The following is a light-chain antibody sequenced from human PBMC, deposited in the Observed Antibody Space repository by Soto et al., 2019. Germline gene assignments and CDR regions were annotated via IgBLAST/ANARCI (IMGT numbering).Light chain of an antibody. CDR2: DNN. CDR3: GAWDRGLRAFV. V-gene: IGLV1-51*01. CDR1: SSNIGNSF. Sequence: QSVLTQPTSVSAAPGRTVTISYSGSSSNIGNSFVSWYQQLPGTAPRLLIYDNNKRLSGIPERVAGSKSGTSATLGITGLQTGAEADYYCGAWDRGLRAFVFGTATKVTV. J-gene: IGLJ1*01.